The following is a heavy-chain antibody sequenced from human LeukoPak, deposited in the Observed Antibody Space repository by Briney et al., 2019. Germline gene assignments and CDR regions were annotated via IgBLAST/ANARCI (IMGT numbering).Heavy chain of an antibody. CDR3: ARDWGHCTNGVCYRFDY. J-gene: IGHJ4*02. Sequence: GGSLRLSCAASGFTFSSYAMHWVRQAPGKGLEWVAVISYDGSNKYYADSVKGRFTISRDNSKNTLYLQMNSLRAEDTAVYYCARDWGHCTNGVCYRFDYWGQGALVTVSS. CDR2: ISYDGSNK. CDR1: GFTFSSYA. V-gene: IGHV3-30-3*01. D-gene: IGHD2-8*01.